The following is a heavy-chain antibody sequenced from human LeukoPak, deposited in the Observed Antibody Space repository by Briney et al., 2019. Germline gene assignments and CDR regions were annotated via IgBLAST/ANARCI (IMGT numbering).Heavy chain of an antibody. D-gene: IGHD3-22*01. CDR2: ISGSGGST. CDR3: ARARNYYDSSGYIGY. CDR1: GFTFSSYA. V-gene: IGHV3-23*01. J-gene: IGHJ4*02. Sequence: GGSLRLSCAASGFTFSSYAMSWVRQAPGKGLEWVSAISGSGGSTYYADSVKGRFTISRDNSKNTLYLQMNSLRAEDTAVYYCARARNYYDSSGYIGYWGQGTLVTVSS.